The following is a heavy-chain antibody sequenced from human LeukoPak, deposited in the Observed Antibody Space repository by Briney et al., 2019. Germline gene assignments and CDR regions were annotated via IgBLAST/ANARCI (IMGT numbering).Heavy chain of an antibody. CDR2: IIPILGIA. Sequence: SVKVSCKASGGTFSSYTISWVRQAPRQGLEWMGGIIPILGIANYAQKFQGRVTITADKSTSTAYMELSSLRSEDTAVYYCARDLYCGGDCYSNWFDPWGQGTLVTVSS. CDR1: GGTFSSYT. D-gene: IGHD2-21*02. J-gene: IGHJ5*02. V-gene: IGHV1-69*04. CDR3: ARDLYCGGDCYSNWFDP.